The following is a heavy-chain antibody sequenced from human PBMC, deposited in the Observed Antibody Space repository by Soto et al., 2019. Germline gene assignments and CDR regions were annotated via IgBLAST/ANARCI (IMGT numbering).Heavy chain of an antibody. CDR2: INHSGSS. D-gene: IGHD3-10*01. V-gene: IGHV4-34*01. CDR3: ARDGAYYYGSGSYRYYYYMDV. J-gene: IGHJ6*03. Sequence: GSLRLSCAASGFTFSSYAMSWVRQAPGKGLEWIGEINHSGSSNYNPSLKSRVTISVDTSKNQFSLKLSSVTAADTAVYYCARDGAYYYGSGSYRYYYYMDVWGKGTTVTVSS. CDR1: GFTFSSYA.